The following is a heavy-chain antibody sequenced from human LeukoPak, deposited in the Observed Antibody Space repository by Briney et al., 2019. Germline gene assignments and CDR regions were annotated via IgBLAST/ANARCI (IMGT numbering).Heavy chain of an antibody. V-gene: IGHV1-2*02. J-gene: IGHJ4*02. CDR2: INTNGGAT. Sequence: GASVNVSFKTSVYTFTDSYMHWVRQAPGQGLEWMGWINTNGGATRYAQKFQGRVTMTRDTSIGTAYMELNRLRFDDTAVYYCARDFWSGDYLHFDHWGQGTLVTVSS. CDR3: ARDFWSGDYLHFDH. CDR1: VYTFTDSY. D-gene: IGHD3-3*01.